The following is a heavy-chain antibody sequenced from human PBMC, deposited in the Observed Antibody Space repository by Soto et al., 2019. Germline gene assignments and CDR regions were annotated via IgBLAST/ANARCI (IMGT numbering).Heavy chain of an antibody. V-gene: IGHV4-39*01. Sequence: QLQLQESGPGLVKPSETLSLTCTVSGGSISSSTYYWGWIHQPPGKGLEWIGSIYNSGSTYYDPSLKSRVTISVDTSKSQFSLKLSSVTAADTAVYYCARHGGVITGRGIDYFDYWGQGTLVTVSS. D-gene: IGHD1-20*01. J-gene: IGHJ4*02. CDR3: ARHGGVITGRGIDYFDY. CDR1: GGSISSSTYY. CDR2: IYNSGST.